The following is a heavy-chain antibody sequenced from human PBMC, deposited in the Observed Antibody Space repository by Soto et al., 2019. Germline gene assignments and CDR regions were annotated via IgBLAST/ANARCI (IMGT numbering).Heavy chain of an antibody. CDR2: IYYTGSS. CDR3: PRERQRGPSSCRLDF. CDR1: GDSIGSGGSY. J-gene: IGHJ4*02. Sequence: PSETLSLTCNVSGDSIGSGGSYWSWIRQRPGKGLEWIGYIYYTGSSYYNPSLKSRLTLSLDTSNNQFSLQLRSVTAADTAVYYCPRERQRGPSSCRLDFWGLGTLVTV. V-gene: IGHV4-31*03. D-gene: IGHD5-18*01.